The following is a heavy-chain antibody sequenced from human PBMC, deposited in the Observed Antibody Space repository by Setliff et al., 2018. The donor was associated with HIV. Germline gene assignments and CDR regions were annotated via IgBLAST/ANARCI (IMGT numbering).Heavy chain of an antibody. D-gene: IGHD1-20*01. V-gene: IGHV3-9*01. CDR2: VSWNSVKI. CDR1: GFNIEEYA. CDR3: AKHWRIESDNPDAFDI. J-gene: IGHJ3*02. Sequence: PGGSLRLSCVASGFNIEEYAMAWVRQVPGRGLEWVSSVSWNSVKIDYAGSVKGRFTISRDNAKNSLFLQMNSLRSEDTAFYFCAKHWRIESDNPDAFDIWGQGTLVTVSS.